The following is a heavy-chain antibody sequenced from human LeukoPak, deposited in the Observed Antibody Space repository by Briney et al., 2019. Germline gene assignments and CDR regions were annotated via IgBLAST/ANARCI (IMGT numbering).Heavy chain of an antibody. J-gene: IGHJ4*02. V-gene: IGHV3-11*01. CDR3: ARAPITIFGVVLRYYFDY. D-gene: IGHD3-3*01. Sequence: GVSLRLSCAASGFTFSDYYMSWIRQAPGKGLEWVSYISSSGSTIYYADSVKGRFTISRDNAKNSLYLQMNSLRAEDTAVYYCARAPITIFGVVLRYYFDYWGQGTLVTVSS. CDR2: ISSSGSTI. CDR1: GFTFSDYY.